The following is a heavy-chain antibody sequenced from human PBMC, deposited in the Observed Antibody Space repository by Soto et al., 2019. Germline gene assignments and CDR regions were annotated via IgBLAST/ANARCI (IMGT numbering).Heavy chain of an antibody. V-gene: IGHV1-46*01. CDR3: ARDNGSYDSSGYPDY. Sequence: ASVKVSCKASGYTFTSYYMHWVRPAPGQGLEWMGILNPSGGSTSYAQKFQGRVTMTRDTSTSTVYMELSSLRSEDTAVYYCARDNGSYDSSGYPDYWGQGTLVTVSS. CDR1: GYTFTSYY. D-gene: IGHD3-22*01. J-gene: IGHJ4*02. CDR2: LNPSGGST.